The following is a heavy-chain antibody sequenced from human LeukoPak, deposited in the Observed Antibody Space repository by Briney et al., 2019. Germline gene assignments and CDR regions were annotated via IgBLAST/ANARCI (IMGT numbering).Heavy chain of an antibody. D-gene: IGHD4-23*01. Sequence: SETLSLTCTVSGGFISGYWWSWIRQPAGKGLKCIGRIYSSGSTNYSPSLKSRVTMSVDTSKNQLYLKLTSVTAADTAGYYCARARVVTTASDSYYYMDVWGKGTTVTVSS. CDR1: GGFISGYW. CDR2: IYSSGST. CDR3: ARARVVTTASDSYYYMDV. V-gene: IGHV4-4*07. J-gene: IGHJ6*03.